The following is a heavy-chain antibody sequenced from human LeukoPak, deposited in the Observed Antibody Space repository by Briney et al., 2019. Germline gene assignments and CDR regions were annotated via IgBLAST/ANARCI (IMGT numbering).Heavy chain of an antibody. CDR2: MNPNSGNT. CDR1: GYTFTSYD. Sequence: ASVKVSCKASGYTFTSYDINWVRQATGQGLEWMGWMNPNSGNTGYAQKFQGRVTMTRNTSISTAYMEPSSLRSEDTAVYYCARRKVRRVMALDWFDPWGQGTLVTVSS. J-gene: IGHJ5*02. V-gene: IGHV1-8*01. CDR3: ARRKVRRVMALDWFDP. D-gene: IGHD3-10*01.